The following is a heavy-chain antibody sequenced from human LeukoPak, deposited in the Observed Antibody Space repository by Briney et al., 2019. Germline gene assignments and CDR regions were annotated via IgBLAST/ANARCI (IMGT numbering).Heavy chain of an antibody. D-gene: IGHD6-13*01. V-gene: IGHV3-21*01. CDR3: AREAGVFSSSWKTTYYFDY. Sequence: GGSLRLSCAASGFTVSTNYMNWVRQAPGKGLEWVSSISSSSSYIYYADSVKGRFTISRDNAKNSLYLQMNSLRAEDTAVYYCAREAGVFSSSWKTTYYFDYWGQGTLVTVSS. J-gene: IGHJ4*02. CDR2: ISSSSSYI. CDR1: GFTVSTNY.